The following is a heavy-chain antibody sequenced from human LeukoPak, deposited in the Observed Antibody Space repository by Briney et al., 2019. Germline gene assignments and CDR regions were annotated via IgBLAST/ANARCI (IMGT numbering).Heavy chain of an antibody. CDR2: MNPNSGST. Sequence: ASVKVSCKASGYTFISYDINWVRQATGQGLEWMGWMNPNSGSTGCTQKFQGRVTMTRNTSISTAYMELSSLRSDDTAVYYCALLEGFCSGGSCRYFDFWSQGTLVTVSS. D-gene: IGHD2-15*01. V-gene: IGHV1-8*01. CDR3: ALLEGFCSGGSCRYFDF. J-gene: IGHJ4*02. CDR1: GYTFISYD.